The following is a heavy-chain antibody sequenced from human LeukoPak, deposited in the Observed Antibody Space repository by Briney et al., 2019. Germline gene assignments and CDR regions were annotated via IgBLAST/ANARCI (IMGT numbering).Heavy chain of an antibody. V-gene: IGHV3-23*01. J-gene: IGHJ6*02. Sequence: GGSLRLSCEASGFTFSAYAMTWVRQAPGKGLEWVSSIGSDGKTHYSESVKGRFAISRDNSKSMLFLQLNSLRAEDTALYYCARDVHYYVAMDVWGQGTTVTVSS. CDR2: IGSDGKT. D-gene: IGHD3-10*02. CDR3: ARDVHYYVAMDV. CDR1: GFTFSAYA.